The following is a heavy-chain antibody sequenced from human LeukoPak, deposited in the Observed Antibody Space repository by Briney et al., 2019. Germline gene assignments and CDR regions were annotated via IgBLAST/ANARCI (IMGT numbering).Heavy chain of an antibody. J-gene: IGHJ4*02. Sequence: GGSLRLSCAASGFTFSSYGMHWVRQAPGKGLEWVAFIRYDGSNKYYVDSVKGRITISRDNAKNSLYLQMNSLRAEDTAVYYCARSINSYVDTAMVPNNDYWGQGTLVTVSS. CDR1: GFTFSSYG. CDR2: IRYDGSNK. CDR3: ARSINSYVDTAMVPNNDY. D-gene: IGHD5-18*01. V-gene: IGHV3-30*02.